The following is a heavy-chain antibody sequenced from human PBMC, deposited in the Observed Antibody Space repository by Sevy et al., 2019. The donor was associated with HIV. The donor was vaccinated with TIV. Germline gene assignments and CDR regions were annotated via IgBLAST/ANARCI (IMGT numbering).Heavy chain of an antibody. J-gene: IGHJ6*03. D-gene: IGHD3-16*02. CDR3: ARVRSYRYYYYMDV. Sequence: SETLSLTCTVSGGSISSYYWSWIRQPPGKGLEWIGYSYYSGSTNYNPSLKSRVTISVDTSKNQFSLKLSSVTAADTAVYYCARVRSYRYYYYMDVWGKGTTVTVSS. CDR1: GGSISSYY. V-gene: IGHV4-59*01. CDR2: SYYSGST.